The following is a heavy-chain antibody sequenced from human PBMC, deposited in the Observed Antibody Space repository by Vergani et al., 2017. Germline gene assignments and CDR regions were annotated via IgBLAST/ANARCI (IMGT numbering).Heavy chain of an antibody. CDR2: ISYDGSNK. V-gene: IGHV3-30*18. J-gene: IGHJ4*02. Sequence: QVQLVESGGGVVQPGRSLRLSCAASGFTFSSYGMHWVRQAPGKGLEWVAVISYDGSNKYYADSVKGRFTISRDNSKNTLYLQMNSLRAEDTAVYYCAKEGRYCGGDCYSAXLDYWGQGTLVTVSS. CDR3: AKEGRYCGGDCYSAXLDY. D-gene: IGHD2-21*02. CDR1: GFTFSSYG.